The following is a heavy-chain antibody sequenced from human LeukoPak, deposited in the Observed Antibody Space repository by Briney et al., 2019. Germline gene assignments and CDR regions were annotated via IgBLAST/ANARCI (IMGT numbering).Heavy chain of an antibody. Sequence: PGGSLRLSCAASGFTFSSYSMNWVRQAPGKGLEWVSSISSSSSYIYYADSVKGRFTISRDNAKNSLYLQMNSLRAEDTAVYYCARDSSEQLARDENWFDPWGQGTLVTVSS. CDR3: ARDSSEQLARDENWFDP. D-gene: IGHD6-6*01. CDR1: GFTFSSYS. CDR2: ISSSSSYI. J-gene: IGHJ5*02. V-gene: IGHV3-21*01.